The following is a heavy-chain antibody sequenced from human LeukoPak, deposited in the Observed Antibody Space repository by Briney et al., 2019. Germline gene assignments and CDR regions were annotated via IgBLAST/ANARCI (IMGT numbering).Heavy chain of an antibody. V-gene: IGHV3-11*04. CDR1: GFTFSDYY. CDR2: ISSSGSSI. CDR3: ARSHGSSWDNWFDP. J-gene: IGHJ5*02. Sequence: GGSLRLSCAASGFTFSDYYMSWIRQAPGKGLEWVSYISSSGSSIYYADSVKGRFTISRDDSKNTVFLQMNSLRPDDTAVYYCARSHGSSWDNWFDPWGQGTLVTVSS. D-gene: IGHD6-13*01.